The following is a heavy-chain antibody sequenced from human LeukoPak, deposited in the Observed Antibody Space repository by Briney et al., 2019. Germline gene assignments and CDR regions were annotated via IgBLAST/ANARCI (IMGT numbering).Heavy chain of an antibody. CDR1: SGSISSTNYC. CDR2: INHSGST. J-gene: IGHJ6*03. V-gene: IGHV4-39*07. Sequence: PSETLSLTCTVSSGSISSTNYCWGWIRQPPGKGLEWIGEINHSGSTNYNPSLKSRVTISVDTSKNQFSLKLSSVTAADTAVYYCARGRLSTVPYYYYYYMDVWGKGTTVTVSS. CDR3: ARGRLSTVPYYYYYYMDV. D-gene: IGHD2/OR15-2a*01.